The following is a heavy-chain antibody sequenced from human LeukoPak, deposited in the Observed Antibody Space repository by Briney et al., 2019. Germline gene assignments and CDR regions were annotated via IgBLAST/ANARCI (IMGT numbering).Heavy chain of an antibody. CDR3: SVGLPNFDY. J-gene: IGHJ4*02. V-gene: IGHV3-30*02. D-gene: IGHD2-15*01. Sequence: GGSLRLSCAASGFTFSSYAMHWVRQPPGKGLEWVTLIQRDGSNQYYADSVKGRFTISRDNSKNTLYLQMNSLRAEDTAVYYPSVGLPNFDYWGQGTLVTVSS. CDR1: GFTFSSYA. CDR2: IQRDGSNQ.